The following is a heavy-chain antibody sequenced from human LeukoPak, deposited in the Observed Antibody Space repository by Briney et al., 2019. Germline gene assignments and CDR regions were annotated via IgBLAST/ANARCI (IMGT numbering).Heavy chain of an antibody. CDR2: IYYSGST. D-gene: IGHD3-10*01. V-gene: IGHV4-39*07. J-gene: IGHJ4*02. CDR3: ARGYYGSGTYFDY. CDR1: GGSISSSSYY. Sequence: NTSETLSLTCTVSGGSISSSSYYWGWIRQPPGKGLEWIGSIYYSGSTYYNPSLKSRVTISVDTSKNQFSLKLSSVTAADTAVYYCARGYYGSGTYFDYWGQGTLVTVSS.